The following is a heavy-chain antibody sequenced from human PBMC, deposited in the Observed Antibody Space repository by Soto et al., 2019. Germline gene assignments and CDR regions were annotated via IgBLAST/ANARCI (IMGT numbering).Heavy chain of an antibody. Sequence: ASVKVSCKASGYTFTSYGMHWVRQAPGRGLEWMGWINPGNGNTKYSQKFQGRAIIERDTSESTAYMELRSLRSEDTAVYYCARGGYLDSSNYLAYWGLGNLVTVSS. CDR2: INPGNGNT. J-gene: IGHJ4*02. CDR1: GYTFTSYG. CDR3: ARGGYLDSSNYLAY. V-gene: IGHV1-3*01. D-gene: IGHD3-22*01.